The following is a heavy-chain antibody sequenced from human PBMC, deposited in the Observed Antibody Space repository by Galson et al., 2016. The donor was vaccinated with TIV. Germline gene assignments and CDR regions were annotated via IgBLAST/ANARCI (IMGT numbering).Heavy chain of an antibody. D-gene: IGHD7-27*01. CDR3: ARDPTGGSYHFDY. Sequence: SLRLSCAASGFTFSSYALHWVRQAPGKALEWVGGISNDGSDKYYGDSVKGRFTISRDKSKNTLSLQMVSLRTGDTAVYYCARDPTGGSYHFDYWGQGALVIVS. J-gene: IGHJ4*02. CDR1: GFTFSSYA. CDR2: ISNDGSDK. V-gene: IGHV3-30*04.